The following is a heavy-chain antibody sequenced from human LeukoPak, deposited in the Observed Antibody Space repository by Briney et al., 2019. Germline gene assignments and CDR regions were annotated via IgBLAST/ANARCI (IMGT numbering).Heavy chain of an antibody. J-gene: IGHJ4*02. CDR2: IDSGGSAI. CDR3: ARGGSYVHY. CDR1: GFTFNSYE. Sequence: GGSLRLSCAASGFTFNSYEMNWVRQAPGKGLEWVSYIDSGGSAIYYADSVKGRFTISRDNAKNSLYLQMNSLRADDTAVYYCARGGSYVHYWGQGTLVTVSS. D-gene: IGHD1-26*01. V-gene: IGHV3-48*03.